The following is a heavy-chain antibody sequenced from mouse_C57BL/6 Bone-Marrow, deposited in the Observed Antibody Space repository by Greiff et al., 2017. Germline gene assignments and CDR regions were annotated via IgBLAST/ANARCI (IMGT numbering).Heavy chain of an antibody. D-gene: IGHD2-3*01. CDR2: INSAGGST. CDR1: EYEFPSYD. CDR3: AGHRGWSPFAD. J-gene: IGHJ3*01. Sequence: EVKLVDSGGGLVQPGESLKLSCESNEYEFPSYDMSWVRKTPEKRLELVAAINSAGGSTYYPDTMERRFIISRDNTKRTLYLQMSSLRSEDTALYYCAGHRGWSPFADWGQGALVTVSA. V-gene: IGHV5-2*01.